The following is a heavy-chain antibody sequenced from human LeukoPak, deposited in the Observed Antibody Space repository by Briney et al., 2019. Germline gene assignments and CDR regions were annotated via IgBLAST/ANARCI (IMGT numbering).Heavy chain of an antibody. V-gene: IGHV3-23*01. CDR2: ISGSGGST. J-gene: IGHJ4*02. CDR1: GFTFSSYA. D-gene: IGHD3-22*01. Sequence: GGSLSLSCAASGFTFSSYAMSWVRQAPGKGLEWVSAISGSGGSTYYADSVKGRFTISRDNSKNTLYLQMNSLRAEDTAVYYCAKAVQTYYYDSSAPGGYWGQGTLVTVSS. CDR3: AKAVQTYYYDSSAPGGY.